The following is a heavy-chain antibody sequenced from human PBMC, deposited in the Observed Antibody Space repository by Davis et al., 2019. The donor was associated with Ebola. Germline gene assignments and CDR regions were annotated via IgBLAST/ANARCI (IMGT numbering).Heavy chain of an antibody. CDR2: TRNKAKSYTT. CDR1: GFNFNDHY. V-gene: IGHV3-72*01. J-gene: IGHJ6*03. Sequence: PGGSLRLSCAASGFNFNDHYVDWVRQAPGKGLEWVGRTRNKAKSYTTEYAASVKGRFSISRDDSKNSLYLQMNSLKTEDTAVYHCARAASYRNYYYMDVWGKGTTVTVSS. D-gene: IGHD3-10*01. CDR3: ARAASYRNYYYMDV.